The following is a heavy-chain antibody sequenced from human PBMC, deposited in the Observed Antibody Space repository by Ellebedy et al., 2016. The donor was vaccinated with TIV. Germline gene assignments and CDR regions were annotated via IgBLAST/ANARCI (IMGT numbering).Heavy chain of an antibody. CDR1: GFTFSSYS. D-gene: IGHD5-24*01. J-gene: IGHJ4*02. CDR3: ARDQMATIPY. CDR2: INSGSISI. V-gene: IGHV3-48*04. Sequence: GESLKISCAASGFTFSSYSMNWVRQAPGKGLEWISSINSGSISIYYADSVKGRFTISRDNAKNSLYLQMNSLRAEDSAVYYCARDQMATIPYWGQGTLVTVSS.